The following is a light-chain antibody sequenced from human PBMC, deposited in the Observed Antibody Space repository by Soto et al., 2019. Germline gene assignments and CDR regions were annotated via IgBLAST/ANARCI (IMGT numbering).Light chain of an antibody. CDR3: SSYVGTNSYV. Sequence: QSVLTQPPSASGSPGQSVTISCTGTSSDVGGYDYVSRYKQHPGKAPKLMIYEVSKRPSGVPDRFSGSKSGNTAALTVSGLQAEDEADYYCSSYVGTNSYVFGTGTKVTVL. V-gene: IGLV2-8*01. CDR1: SSDVGGYDY. CDR2: EVS. J-gene: IGLJ1*01.